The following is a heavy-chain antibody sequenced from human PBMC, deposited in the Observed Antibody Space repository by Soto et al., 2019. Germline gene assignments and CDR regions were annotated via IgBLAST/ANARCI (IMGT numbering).Heavy chain of an antibody. J-gene: IGHJ6*02. V-gene: IGHV3-15*01. CDR2: IKSKNDGGTT. CDR1: AFTSSNAW. CDR3: TKGSGPWAGSGMNV. D-gene: IGHD3-10*01. Sequence: EVQLVESGGGLVKPGGSLRLSCAASAFTSSNAWMTWVRQAPGKGLEWIGRIKSKNDGGTTDYAAPVKGRFVISRDNSKNALYLQMNSLKTDDTAVYYGTKGSGPWAGSGMNVWGQGTTVIVSS.